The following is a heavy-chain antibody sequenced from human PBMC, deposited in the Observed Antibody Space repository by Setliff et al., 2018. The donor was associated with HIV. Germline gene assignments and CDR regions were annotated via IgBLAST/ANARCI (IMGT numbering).Heavy chain of an antibody. D-gene: IGHD6-19*01. Sequence: PGGSLRLSCAASGFTFDDYGMSWVRRAPGKGLEWVSGINWNGGSTGYAYSVKGRFTISRDNAKSSLYLQMNSLRAEDTAVYYCARGGTYSSGFNWFDPWGQGTLVTVSS. CDR3: ARGGTYSSGFNWFDP. V-gene: IGHV3-20*04. J-gene: IGHJ5*02. CDR1: GFTFDDYG. CDR2: INWNGGST.